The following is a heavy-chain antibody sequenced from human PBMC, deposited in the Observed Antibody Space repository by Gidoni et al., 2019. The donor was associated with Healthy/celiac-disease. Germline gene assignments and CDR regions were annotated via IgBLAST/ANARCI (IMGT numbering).Heavy chain of an antibody. CDR3: ATDSYARAGFSYYYYGMDV. CDR2: FDPEDGET. Sequence: QVQLVQSGAEAKKPGASVKVSCKVSGYTITALSMHWVRQAPGKGLEWMGGFDPEDGETIYAQKFQGRVTMTEDTSTDTAYMELSSLRSEDTAVYYCATDSYARAGFSYYYYGMDVWGQGTTVTVSS. J-gene: IGHJ6*02. CDR1: GYTITALS. D-gene: IGHD3-10*01. V-gene: IGHV1-24*01.